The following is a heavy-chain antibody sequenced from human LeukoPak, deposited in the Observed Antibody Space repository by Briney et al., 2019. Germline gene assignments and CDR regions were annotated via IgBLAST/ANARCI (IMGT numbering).Heavy chain of an antibody. CDR3: ARDSQGSEGAHGSGSYLGY. CDR1: GFTFSRYD. J-gene: IGHJ4*02. D-gene: IGHD3-10*01. Sequence: SGGSLRLSCAASGFTFSRYDMHWVRQATGKGLEWVSAIGTAGDPSCAGSVKGRFTISRENAENSLYLQMNSLRAEDTAVYYCARDSQGSEGAHGSGSYLGYWGQGTLVTVSS. V-gene: IGHV3-13*05. CDR2: IGTAGDP.